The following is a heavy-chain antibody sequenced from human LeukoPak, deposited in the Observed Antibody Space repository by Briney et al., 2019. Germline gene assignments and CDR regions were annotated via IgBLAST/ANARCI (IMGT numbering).Heavy chain of an antibody. J-gene: IGHJ4*02. V-gene: IGHV4-59*01. CDR3: ARGRGDSSAYQPVDY. Sequence: PSETLSLTCTVSGGSISSYYWSWIRQPPGKGLEWIGYIYYSGSTNYNPSLKSRVTISVDTSKNQISLKLSSVTAADTAVYYCARGRGDSSAYQPVDYWGQGTLVTVSS. CDR1: GGSISSYY. CDR2: IYYSGST. D-gene: IGHD3-22*01.